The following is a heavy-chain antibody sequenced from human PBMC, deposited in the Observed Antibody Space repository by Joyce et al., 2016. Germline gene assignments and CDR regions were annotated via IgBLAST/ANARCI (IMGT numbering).Heavy chain of an antibody. Sequence: EVQVVEFGGDLVQPGGSLRLACAASGFTFGNYWMSWVGQAPGNGLEWVANIKQDGRQKYDVDSVNGRFTVSRDNAKNSLYLQMNSLRGEDTAVYHCARVPTIVTTGGFEAFDIWGQGTVVTVSS. CDR2: IKQDGRQK. J-gene: IGHJ3*02. D-gene: IGHD4-11*01. CDR1: GFTFGNYW. V-gene: IGHV3-7*04. CDR3: ARVPTIVTTGGFEAFDI.